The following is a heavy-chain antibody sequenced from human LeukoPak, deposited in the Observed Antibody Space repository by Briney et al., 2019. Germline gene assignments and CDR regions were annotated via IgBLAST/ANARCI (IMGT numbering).Heavy chain of an antibody. CDR1: GYTFTSYA. D-gene: IGHD6-19*01. V-gene: IGHV1-3*01. J-gene: IGHJ4*02. Sequence: GASVKVSCKASGYTFTSYAMHWVRQAPGQRLEWMGWINAGNGNTKYSQKFQGRVTITRDTSASTAYMELSSLRSEDTAVYYCARSSVAVTTFDYWGQGTLVTVSS. CDR2: INAGNGNT. CDR3: ARSSVAVTTFDY.